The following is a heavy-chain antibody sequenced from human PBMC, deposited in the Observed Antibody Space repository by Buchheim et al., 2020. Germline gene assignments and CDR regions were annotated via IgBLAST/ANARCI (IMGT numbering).Heavy chain of an antibody. Sequence: QAQLQQWGAGLLKPSETLSLTCAVYGGSFSGYYWSWIRQPPGKGLEWIGEINHSGSANYNPSLKSRVTISVDTSKNQFSLKLNSVTAADTAVYYCARGGDIVVVVAADNWFDPWGQGTL. CDR3: ARGGDIVVVVAADNWFDP. V-gene: IGHV4-34*01. J-gene: IGHJ5*02. CDR2: INHSGSA. D-gene: IGHD2-15*01. CDR1: GGSFSGYY.